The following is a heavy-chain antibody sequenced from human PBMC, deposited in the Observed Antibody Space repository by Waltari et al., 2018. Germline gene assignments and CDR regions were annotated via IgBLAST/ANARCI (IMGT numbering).Heavy chain of an antibody. V-gene: IGHV4-4*02. J-gene: IGHJ5*02. CDR3: ARDRGRGLYLDT. CDR1: GDFMGCFYW. D-gene: IGHD2-15*01. CDR2: VRTTWNT. Sequence: QLQLQQSGPGLVKRSEYLSLTCAVSGDFMGCFYWWSWRRQNPVKGLEWIGQVRTTWNTNYNPSLDSRVTISIDTSTSRFSLTLSSVSAADTAVYFCARDRGRGLYLDTWGQGILVTVSP.